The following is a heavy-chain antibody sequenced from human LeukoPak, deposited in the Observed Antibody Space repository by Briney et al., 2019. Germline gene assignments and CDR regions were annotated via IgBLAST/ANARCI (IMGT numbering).Heavy chain of an antibody. V-gene: IGHV4-4*02. CDR1: RGSIMTTHW. D-gene: IGHD1-1*01. CDR3: ARHRVRDPPDY. Sequence: SGTLSLTCTLSRGSIMTTHWWSWVRQPPGKGLEWIGEIYHTGTTNYNPSLKSRVTISLDTSKNQFSLKLSSVTAADTAVYYCARHRVRDPPDYWGQGTLVTVSS. J-gene: IGHJ4*02. CDR2: IYHTGTT.